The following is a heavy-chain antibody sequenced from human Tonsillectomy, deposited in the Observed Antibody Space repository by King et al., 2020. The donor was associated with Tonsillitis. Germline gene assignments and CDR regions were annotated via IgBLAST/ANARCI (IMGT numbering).Heavy chain of an antibody. Sequence: DVQLVESGAEVKKPGESLKISCKGSGYIFASYWIGWVRQMPGKGLEWVGIIYPGDSDIRYSPSFQGQVTISADRSISSVYLQWSSLKASDTAMYYCARGGYSSTWSDGGPNSYYHYMDVWGKGTTVTVSS. CDR3: ARGGYSSTWSDGGPNSYYHYMDV. CDR2: IYPGDSDI. D-gene: IGHD6-13*01. J-gene: IGHJ6*03. V-gene: IGHV5-51*01. CDR1: GYIFASYW.